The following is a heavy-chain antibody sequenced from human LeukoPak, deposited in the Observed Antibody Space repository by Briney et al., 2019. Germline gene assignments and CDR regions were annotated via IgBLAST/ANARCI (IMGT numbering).Heavy chain of an antibody. Sequence: GGSLRLSCAASGFTFSSYTMNWVRQAPGKGLEWISYISGSSSTIYYADSVRGRFTISRDNARNSLYLQMNSLRAEATAVYYCAREGSFGSGLYHYYYMDVWGKGPTVTVSS. V-gene: IGHV3-48*01. CDR1: GFTFSSYT. J-gene: IGHJ6*03. CDR3: AREGSFGSGLYHYYYMDV. CDR2: ISGSSSTI. D-gene: IGHD3-10*01.